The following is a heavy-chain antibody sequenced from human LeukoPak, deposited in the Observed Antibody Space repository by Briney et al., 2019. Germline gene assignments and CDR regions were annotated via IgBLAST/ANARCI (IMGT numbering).Heavy chain of an antibody. Sequence: SETLSLTCNVSGGSISGYHWSWIRQPPGKGLEWMGSIHHSGTTKYNPSLKSRVTISVDTSNNHFSLKLRSVNAVDTALYFCAGMVPGGGQSLFDHWGQGALVTISS. CDR1: GGSISGYH. V-gene: IGHV4-59*13. D-gene: IGHD2-15*01. CDR2: IHHSGTT. CDR3: AGMVPGGGQSLFDH. J-gene: IGHJ4*02.